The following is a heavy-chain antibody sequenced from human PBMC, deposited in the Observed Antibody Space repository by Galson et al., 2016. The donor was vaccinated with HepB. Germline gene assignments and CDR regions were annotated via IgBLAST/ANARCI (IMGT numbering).Heavy chain of an antibody. Sequence: SLRLSCAASGFTFSSYAMNWVRQTPGKGLEWVSTIGGSGSYTYYADSVKGRFTISRDNSKSTLYLQMNSLRVEDTAVYYCAKPRDYGDYYGMDVWGQGTTVTVSS. J-gene: IGHJ6*02. D-gene: IGHD4-17*01. CDR3: AKPRDYGDYYGMDV. CDR2: IGGSGSYT. CDR1: GFTFSSYA. V-gene: IGHV3-23*01.